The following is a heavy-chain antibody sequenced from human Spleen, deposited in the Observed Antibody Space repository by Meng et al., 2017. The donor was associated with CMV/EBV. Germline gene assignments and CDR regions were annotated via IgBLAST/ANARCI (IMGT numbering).Heavy chain of an antibody. CDR1: GFTFSNYG. Sequence: GESLKISCATSGFTFSNYGMHWVRQAPGKGLEWVTFIRYDGTNKYYADSVKGRFTISRDNTKNTLYMQMNSLRVEDTAVYYCAMRKVVPADIYYYAMDVWGQGTTVTVSS. V-gene: IGHV3-30*02. CDR2: IRYDGTNK. D-gene: IGHD2-2*01. J-gene: IGHJ6*02. CDR3: AMRKVVPADIYYYAMDV.